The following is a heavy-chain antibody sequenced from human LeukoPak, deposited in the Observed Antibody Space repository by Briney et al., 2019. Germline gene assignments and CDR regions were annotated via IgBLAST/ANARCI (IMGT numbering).Heavy chain of an antibody. Sequence: QSGGSLRLSCAVSGFIFENYAMHWVRQAPGKGLEWVSSISWNSGRIGYADSVKGRFTISRDNAKNSLYLQMNSLRAEDTALYYCARDPGSLPAAIGYCYYGMDVWGQGTTVTVSS. CDR1: GFIFENYA. CDR3: ARDPGSLPAAIGYCYYGMDV. CDR2: ISWNSGRI. V-gene: IGHV3-9*01. J-gene: IGHJ6*02. D-gene: IGHD2-2*02.